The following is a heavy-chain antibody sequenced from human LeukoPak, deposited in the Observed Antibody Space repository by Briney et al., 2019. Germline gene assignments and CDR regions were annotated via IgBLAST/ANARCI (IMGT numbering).Heavy chain of an antibody. CDR1: GGSLNGDC. Sequence: SETLSLTCGINGGSLNGDCWTWIRQPPGKGLEWIGEITHSGRIKYTPSLKSRVTISLDTSKTQISLKLSSVTAADTAVYYCVRGMPDWAGFDPWGRGTLVIVSP. CDR2: ITHSGRI. CDR3: VRGMPDWAGFDP. V-gene: IGHV4-34*01. D-gene: IGHD3-9*01. J-gene: IGHJ5*02.